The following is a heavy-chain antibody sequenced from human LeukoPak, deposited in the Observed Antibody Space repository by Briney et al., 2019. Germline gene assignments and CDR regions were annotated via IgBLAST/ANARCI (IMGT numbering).Heavy chain of an antibody. CDR3: ARGVRFLEWFNCFDY. Sequence: GGSLRLSCAASGFTFNNYAMTWVRQAPGRGLEWVSTINGSGGSTYYADSVKGRFTISRDNAENTLYLQMDSLRAEDTAVYYCARGVRFLEWFNCFDYWGQGTLVTVSS. J-gene: IGHJ4*02. D-gene: IGHD3-3*01. V-gene: IGHV3-23*01. CDR2: INGSGGST. CDR1: GFTFNNYA.